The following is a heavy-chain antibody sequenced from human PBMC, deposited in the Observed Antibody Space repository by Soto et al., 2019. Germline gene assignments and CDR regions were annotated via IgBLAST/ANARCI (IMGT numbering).Heavy chain of an antibody. Sequence: EVQLVDSGGGLVHPGGSLRLSCAASGFTFSNFWMTWVRQAPGKGLEWVDNIKEDGSRTYYVDSVKGRFTISRDNAENSLYLQLNSLRADDTAVYYCARAYEASSGWKFDYWGQGILVTVSS. V-gene: IGHV3-7*03. CDR1: GFTFSNFW. CDR2: IKEDGSRT. CDR3: ARAYEASSGWKFDY. J-gene: IGHJ4*02. D-gene: IGHD6-19*01.